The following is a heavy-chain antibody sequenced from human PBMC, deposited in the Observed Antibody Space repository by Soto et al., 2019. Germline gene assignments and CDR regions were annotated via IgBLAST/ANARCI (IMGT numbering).Heavy chain of an antibody. D-gene: IGHD3-16*01. J-gene: IGHJ4*02. CDR1: GFPFTSYA. CDR3: ARDFTGWPPDGVDS. CDR2: ISAYNGNT. Sequence: QVHLVQSGAEVKSPGASVKVSCKASGFPFTSYAITWVRQAPGQGLEWMGWISAYNGNTKYAQNLQGRVTMTTGSSTSTAYMELGSLTSDDTAVYYCARDFTGWPPDGVDSWGQGTLVTVSS. V-gene: IGHV1-18*01.